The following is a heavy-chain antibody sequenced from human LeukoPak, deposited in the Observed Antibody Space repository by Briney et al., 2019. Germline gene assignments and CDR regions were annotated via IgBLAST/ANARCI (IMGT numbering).Heavy chain of an antibody. Sequence: ASVKVSCKASGYTFTSYDINWVRQATGQGLEWMGWMNPNSGNTGYAQKFQGRVTMTRNTSISTAYMELRSLRSDDTALYYCARILTDYYDSTGYPEILDYWGQGTLVTVSS. CDR3: ARILTDYYDSTGYPEILDY. V-gene: IGHV1-8*01. J-gene: IGHJ4*02. D-gene: IGHD3-22*01. CDR1: GYTFTSYD. CDR2: MNPNSGNT.